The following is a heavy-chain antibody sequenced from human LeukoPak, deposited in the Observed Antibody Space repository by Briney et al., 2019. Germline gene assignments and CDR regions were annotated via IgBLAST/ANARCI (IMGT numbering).Heavy chain of an antibody. J-gene: IGHJ5*02. CDR3: ARAVVVIWDNWFDP. Sequence: GGSLRLSCAASGFTFSSYGMHWVRQAPGKGLEWVAFIRYDGSNKYYADSVKGRFTISRDNAKNTLYLQMNSLRAEDTAVYYCARAVVVIWDNWFDPWGQGTLVTVSS. V-gene: IGHV3-30*02. CDR1: GFTFSSYG. D-gene: IGHD2-21*01. CDR2: IRYDGSNK.